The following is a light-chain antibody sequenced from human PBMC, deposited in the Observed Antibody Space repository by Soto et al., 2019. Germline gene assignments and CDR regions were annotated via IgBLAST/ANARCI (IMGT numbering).Light chain of an antibody. Sequence: NVLTQSPGTLSLSPGERATLSCRASQSLSGNYLAWYQQKPGQAPRVLIYRASIRATGISDRFSGGGSGTDFTLTISRLEPEDFAVYYCQQFSSYPLTFGGGIKVDIK. CDR3: QQFSSYPLT. CDR2: RAS. J-gene: IGKJ4*01. V-gene: IGKV3-20*01. CDR1: QSLSGNY.